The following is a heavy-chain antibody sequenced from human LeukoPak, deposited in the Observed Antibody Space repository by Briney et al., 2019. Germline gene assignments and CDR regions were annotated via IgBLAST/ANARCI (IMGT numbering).Heavy chain of an antibody. J-gene: IGHJ4*02. V-gene: IGHV1-46*01. CDR2: INPSGGST. CDR1: GYTFTSYY. Sequence: ASVKVSCKASGYTFTSYYMHWVRQAPGQGLEWMGIINPSGGSTSYAQKFQGRVTMTRDTSASTAYMELSSLRSEDMAVYYCARGKAITMVRGVIIGPFDYWGQGTLVTVSS. D-gene: IGHD3-10*01. CDR3: ARGKAITMVRGVIIGPFDY.